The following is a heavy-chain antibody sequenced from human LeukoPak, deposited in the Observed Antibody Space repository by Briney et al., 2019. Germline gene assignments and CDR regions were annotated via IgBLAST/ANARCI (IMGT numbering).Heavy chain of an antibody. J-gene: IGHJ4*02. V-gene: IGHV3-11*01. CDR3: ARRGGSGRPYFDY. D-gene: IGHD3-10*01. CDR2: ISSSGTTI. CDR1: GFTFSDYY. Sequence: PGGSLRLSCAASGFTFSDYYMSWIRQAPGKGLEWGSYISSSGTTIYYADSVKGRFTISRDNAKNSLYLQMNSLRAEDTAVYYCARRGGSGRPYFDYWGQGTLVTVSS.